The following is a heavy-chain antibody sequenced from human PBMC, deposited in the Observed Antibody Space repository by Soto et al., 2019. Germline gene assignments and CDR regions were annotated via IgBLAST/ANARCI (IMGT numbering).Heavy chain of an antibody. V-gene: IGHV3-74*01. D-gene: IGHD3-3*01. Sequence: EVQVVESGGGLVQPGGSLRLSCVVSGFKFSSYWMNWVLQAPGQGLVCVSWSNGDGSRTENADSVKGRFTICRDNAKNILHQQMNSPRYEATAVYYCARGTIRGPGTLFTVSP. J-gene: IGHJ1*01. CDR3: ARGTI. CDR2: SNGDGSRT. CDR1: GFKFSSYW.